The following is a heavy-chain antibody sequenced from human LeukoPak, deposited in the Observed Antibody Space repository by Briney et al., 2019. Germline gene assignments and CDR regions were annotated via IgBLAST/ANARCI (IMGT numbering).Heavy chain of an antibody. V-gene: IGHV5-51*01. J-gene: IGHJ5*02. CDR2: IYPGDSDT. CDR3: ARSLGYCSSTSCPAWFDP. Sequence: GESLKISCKGSGCSFTSYWIGWVRQMPGKGLEWMGIIYPGDSDTRYSPSFQGQVTISADKSISTAYLQWSSLKASDTAMYYCARSLGYCSSTSCPAWFDPWGQGTLVTVSS. CDR1: GCSFTSYW. D-gene: IGHD2-2*01.